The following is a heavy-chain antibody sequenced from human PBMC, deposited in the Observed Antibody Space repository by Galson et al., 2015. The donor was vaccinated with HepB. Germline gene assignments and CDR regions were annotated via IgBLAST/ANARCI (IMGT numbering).Heavy chain of an antibody. CDR3: ARWLKEYSSSGFDY. D-gene: IGHD6-6*01. CDR1: GFTFSSYS. Sequence: SLRLSCAASGFTFSSYSMNWVRQAPGKGLEWVSYISSSSSTIYYADSVKGQFTISRDNAKNSLYLQMNSLRAEDTAVYYCARWLKEYSSSGFDYWGQGTLVTVSS. CDR2: ISSSSSTI. J-gene: IGHJ4*02. V-gene: IGHV3-48*04.